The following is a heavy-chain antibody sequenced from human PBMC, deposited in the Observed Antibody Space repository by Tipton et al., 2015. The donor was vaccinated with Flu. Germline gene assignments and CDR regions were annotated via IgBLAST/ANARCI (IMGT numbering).Heavy chain of an antibody. CDR3: ARDHPPSITVLGEITDYFGMDV. J-gene: IGHJ6*02. D-gene: IGHD3-3*01. CDR1: GFSVGGNF. Sequence: VQLVQSGGGLIQPGGSLRLSCVASGFSVGGNFMSWVRQAPGKGLEWVSIIHSGGNAFYADSVRGRFIISRDNSKNTVYLQMNSLRAEDTAVYYCARDHPPSITVLGEITDYFGMDVWGQGTTVTVSS. CDR2: IHSGGNA. V-gene: IGHV3-53*01.